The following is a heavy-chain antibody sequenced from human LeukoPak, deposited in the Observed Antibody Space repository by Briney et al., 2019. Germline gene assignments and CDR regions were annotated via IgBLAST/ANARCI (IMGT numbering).Heavy chain of an antibody. J-gene: IGHJ6*03. Sequence: SETLPLTCNVSGGSLSGYHWSWIRQPPGKGLEWLGYIYYSGSSNYNPSLRSRVTISVDTSKNQFSLKLSSVTAADTAVYYCARVPRSYYYYYYMDVWGKGTTVTVSS. CDR2: IYYSGSS. CDR3: ARVPRSYYYYYYMDV. V-gene: IGHV4-59*01. CDR1: GGSLSGYH.